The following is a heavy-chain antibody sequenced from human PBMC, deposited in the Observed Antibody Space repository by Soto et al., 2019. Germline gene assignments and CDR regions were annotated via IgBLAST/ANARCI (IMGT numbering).Heavy chain of an antibody. Sequence: AASVKVSCKASGGTFSSYAISWVRQAPGQGLEWMGGIIPIFGTANYAQKFQGRVTITADESTSTAYMELSSLRSEDTAVYYCATAWNHYYDSSGYYLFDYWGQGTLVTVSS. CDR3: ATAWNHYYDSSGYYLFDY. D-gene: IGHD3-22*01. CDR2: IIPIFGTA. CDR1: GGTFSSYA. J-gene: IGHJ4*02. V-gene: IGHV1-69*13.